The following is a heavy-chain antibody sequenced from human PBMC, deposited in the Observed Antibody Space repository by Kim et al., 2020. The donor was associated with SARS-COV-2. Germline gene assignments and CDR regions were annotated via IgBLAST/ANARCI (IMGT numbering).Heavy chain of an antibody. Sequence: GGSLRLSCAASGFTFSSYTMNWVRQAPGKGLEWVSSISSSSSYIYYADSVKGRFTISRDNAKNSLYLQMNSLRAEDTAVYYCARAGNYYGSGSSWGQGTLVTVSS. CDR1: GFTFSSYT. CDR3: ARAGNYYGSGSS. CDR2: ISSSSSYI. J-gene: IGHJ4*02. D-gene: IGHD3-10*01. V-gene: IGHV3-21*01.